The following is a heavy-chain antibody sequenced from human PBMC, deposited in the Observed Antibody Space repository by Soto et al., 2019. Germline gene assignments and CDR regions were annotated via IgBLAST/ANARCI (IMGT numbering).Heavy chain of an antibody. V-gene: IGHV4-59*08. CDR2: IYSSGST. CDR3: ARRMDTSGWLDY. J-gene: IGHJ4*02. CDR1: GGSMTNHY. Sequence: PSETLSLTCTVSGGSMTNHYWSWIRQPPGKGLEWVGYIYSSGSTNYNPSLKSRVAISVDTSKNQFSLELSSVTATDTAVYYCARRMDTSGWLDYWGRGTLVTVSS. D-gene: IGHD6-19*01.